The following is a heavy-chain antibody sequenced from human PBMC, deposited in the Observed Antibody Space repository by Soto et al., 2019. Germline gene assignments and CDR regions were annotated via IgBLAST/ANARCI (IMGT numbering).Heavy chain of an antibody. CDR3: ARAHVRLNLGSSDY. J-gene: IGHJ4*02. Sequence: ASVKVSCKASGCSFTDYFMHWVRQVPGQGLEWMGWTNPKSGVTKYPEKFQGRVTMTRDTSISTAYMGLTRLRSDDTAVYYCARAHVRLNLGSSDYWGQGTLVTVYS. CDR2: TNPKSGVT. V-gene: IGHV1-2*02. CDR1: GCSFTDYF. D-gene: IGHD6-25*01.